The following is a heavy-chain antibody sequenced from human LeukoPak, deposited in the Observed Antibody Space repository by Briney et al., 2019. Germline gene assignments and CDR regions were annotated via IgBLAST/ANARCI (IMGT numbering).Heavy chain of an antibody. CDR3: ARGGITGYCSSTSCYLPSDY. D-gene: IGHD2-2*01. V-gene: IGHV1-2*06. J-gene: IGHJ4*02. CDR1: GGTFSSYA. CDR2: INPNSGGT. Sequence: ASVKVSCKASGGTFSSYAISWVRQAPGQGLEWMGRINPNSGGTNYARKFQGRVTMTRDTSISTAYMELSRLRSDDTAVYYCARGGITGYCSSTSCYLPSDYWGQGTLVTVSS.